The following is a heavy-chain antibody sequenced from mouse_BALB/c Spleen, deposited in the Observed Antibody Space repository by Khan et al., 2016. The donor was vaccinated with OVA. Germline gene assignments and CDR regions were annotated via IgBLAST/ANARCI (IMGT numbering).Heavy chain of an antibody. Sequence: EVELVESGGGLVQPGGSLKLSCAASGFTFSSYGMSWVRQTPDKRLEFVATITSNGGSTYYPDSVKGRFTISRDTAKNTLYLQMSSLKSEDTAMYYCARMARIINWGQGTTLTVSS. CDR2: ITSNGGST. V-gene: IGHV5-6-3*01. J-gene: IGHJ2*01. CDR3: ARMARIIN. CDR1: GFTFSSYG.